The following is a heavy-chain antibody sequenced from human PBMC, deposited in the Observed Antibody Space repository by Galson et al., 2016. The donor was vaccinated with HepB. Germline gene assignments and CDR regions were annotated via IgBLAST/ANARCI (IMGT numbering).Heavy chain of an antibody. CDR3: ARASGVAGSEYYYPLDV. CDR1: GFSFSSHW. CDR2: INSDGSFS. D-gene: IGHD2/OR15-2a*01. J-gene: IGHJ6*02. V-gene: IGHV3-74*01. Sequence: SLRLSCAASGFSFSSHWMHWVRQAPGKGLMWVARINSDGSFSRFADSVKGRFSISRDNAKNTLHLQMNSLRAEDTALYYCARASGVAGSEYYYPLDVWGLGTTVAV.